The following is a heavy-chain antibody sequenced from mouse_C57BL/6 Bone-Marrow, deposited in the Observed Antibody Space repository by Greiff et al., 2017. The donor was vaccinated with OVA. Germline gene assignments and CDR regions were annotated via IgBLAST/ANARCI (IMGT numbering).Heavy chain of an antibody. V-gene: IGHV1-58*01. CDR1: GYTFTSYG. D-gene: IGHD1-1*01. J-gene: IGHJ3*01. CDR3: ARRGYGSGFAY. Sequence: EVQLVESGAELVRPGSSVKMSCKTSGYTFTSYGINWVKQRPGQGLEWIGYIYIGNGYTEYTEKFKGKATLTSDTSSSTAYMQLSSLTSEDSAIYFCARRGYGSGFAYWGQGTLVTVSA. CDR2: IYIGNGYT.